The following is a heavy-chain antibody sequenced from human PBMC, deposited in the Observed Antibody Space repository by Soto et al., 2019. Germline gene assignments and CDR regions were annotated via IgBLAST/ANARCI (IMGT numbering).Heavy chain of an antibody. CDR1: GYTFTSYA. CDR3: ARGATLKYPRPGHHSGSDRAVFDI. D-gene: IGHD1-26*01. Sequence: QVQLVQSGAEVKKPGASVKVSCKASGYTFTSYAMHWVRQAPGQRLEWLGWINAGNGNTKYSQKFQGRVTITRDTPASTAYMELSSLRAEDTAVYYCARGATLKYPRPGHHSGSDRAVFDIWGQGTMVTVSS. J-gene: IGHJ3*02. V-gene: IGHV1-3*01. CDR2: INAGNGNT.